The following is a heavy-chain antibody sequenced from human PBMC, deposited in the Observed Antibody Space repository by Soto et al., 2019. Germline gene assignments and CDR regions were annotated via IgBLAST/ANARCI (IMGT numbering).Heavy chain of an antibody. CDR3: ASTGSSSPGLKANYYDGIYV. J-gene: IGHJ6*02. D-gene: IGHD6-6*01. V-gene: IGHV1-69*01. CDR2: IIPIFGTA. CDR1: GGTFSSYA. Sequence: QVQLVQSVAEVKKPGSSVMVSCKASGGTFSSYAISWVRQAPGQGLEWMGGIIPIFGTANYAQKFQRRVTISADESTSTAYMELSILRSEDTAVYYCASTGSSSPGLKANYYDGIYVWVQGATVTVSS.